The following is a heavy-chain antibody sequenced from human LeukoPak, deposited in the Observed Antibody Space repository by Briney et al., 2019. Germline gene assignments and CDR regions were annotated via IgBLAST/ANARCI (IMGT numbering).Heavy chain of an antibody. V-gene: IGHV3-23*01. CDR3: AKGVYYDYVWGSPSYYFDY. D-gene: IGHD3-16*01. Sequence: GGSLRLSCAASGFTFSSSAMSWVRQVPGKGLEWVSGISASGGSTYYADSVRGRFTISRDNSKNTLYLQMNSLRAEDTAVYYCAKGVYYDYVWGSPSYYFDYWGQGTLVTVSS. CDR1: GFTFSSSA. J-gene: IGHJ4*02. CDR2: ISASGGST.